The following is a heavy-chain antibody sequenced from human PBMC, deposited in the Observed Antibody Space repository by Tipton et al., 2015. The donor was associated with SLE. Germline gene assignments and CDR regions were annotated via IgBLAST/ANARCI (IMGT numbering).Heavy chain of an antibody. Sequence: TLSLTCTVSGGSLNNHFCSWIRQSAGKGLEGIGRVSPSGGTNYNPSLKSRVTMSVDTSKNQFSLNLSSLTAADTAVYYCVRDKWGEYYPSTGYFWSFDPWGQGILVTVPS. J-gene: IGHJ5*02. V-gene: IGHV4-4*07. D-gene: IGHD3-9*01. CDR2: VSPSGGT. CDR3: VRDKWGEYYPSTGYFWSFDP. CDR1: GGSLNNHF.